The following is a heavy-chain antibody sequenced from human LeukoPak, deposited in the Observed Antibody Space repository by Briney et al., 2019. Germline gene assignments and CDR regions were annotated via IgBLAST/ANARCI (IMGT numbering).Heavy chain of an antibody. CDR2: IWYDGSNK. CDR1: GFTSSSYG. J-gene: IGHJ4*02. CDR3: ARDSDGGFIDY. Sequence: GGSLRLSCAASGFTSSSYGMHWVRQAPGKGLEWVAVIWYDGSNKYYADSVKGRFTISRDNSKNTLYLQMNSLRAEDTAVYYCARDSDGGFIDYWGQGTLVTVSS. D-gene: IGHD5-24*01. V-gene: IGHV3-33*01.